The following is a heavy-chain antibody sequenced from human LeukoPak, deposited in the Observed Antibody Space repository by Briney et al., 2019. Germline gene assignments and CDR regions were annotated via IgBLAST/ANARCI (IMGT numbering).Heavy chain of an antibody. V-gene: IGHV4-59*08. CDR2: IYYTGST. D-gene: IGHD3-22*01. J-gene: IGHJ4*02. Sequence: PSETLSLTCSVSGGSISSLYWSWIRQPPGKGLEWIGYIYYTGSTNYNPSLKSRVTMFVDMSKNQFSLRLSSVTAADTAVYYCARQLYDSSGYPFDYWGQGTLVTVSS. CDR3: ARQLYDSSGYPFDY. CDR1: GGSISSLY.